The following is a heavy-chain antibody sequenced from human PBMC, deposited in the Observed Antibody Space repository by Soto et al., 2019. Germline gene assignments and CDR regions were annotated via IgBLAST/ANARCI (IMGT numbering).Heavy chain of an antibody. D-gene: IGHD4-17*01. CDR2: IIPILGIA. J-gene: IGHJ4*02. CDR1: GGTFSSYT. CDR3: ARSGLGLRVTTVGSDY. Sequence: QVQLVQSGAEVKKPGSSVKVSCKASGGTFSSYTISWVRQAPGQGLEWMGRIIPILGIANYAQKFQGRVTITADKSTSTAYMELSSLRSEDTAVYYCARSGLGLRVTTVGSDYWGQGTLVTVSS. V-gene: IGHV1-69*02.